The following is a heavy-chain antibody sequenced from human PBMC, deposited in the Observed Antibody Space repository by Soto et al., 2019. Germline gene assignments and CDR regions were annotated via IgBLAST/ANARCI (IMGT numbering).Heavy chain of an antibody. CDR1: GFTFGNNW. Sequence: GGSLRLSCAASGFTFGNNWMHWVRQAPGKGLEWVSRMNSDGSETDYADSVKGRFTVFRDNARSTLYLQMNSLRAEDTALYYCATDEVDYWGPGTLVTVSS. J-gene: IGHJ4*02. CDR3: ATDEVDY. CDR2: MNSDGSET. V-gene: IGHV3-74*01.